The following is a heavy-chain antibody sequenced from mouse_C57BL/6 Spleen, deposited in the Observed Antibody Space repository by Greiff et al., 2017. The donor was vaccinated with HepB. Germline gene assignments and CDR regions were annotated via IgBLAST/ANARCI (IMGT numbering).Heavy chain of an antibody. CDR2: ISYDGSN. CDR1: GYSITSGYY. CDR3: ARGGDYYYGSSYIFDY. D-gene: IGHD1-1*01. Sequence: EVKLQESGPGLVKPSQSLSLTCSVTGYSITSGYYWNWIRQFPGNKLEWMGYISYDGSNNYNPSLKNRISITRDTSKNQFFLKLNSVTTEDTATYYCARGGDYYYGSSYIFDYWGQGTTLTVSS. V-gene: IGHV3-6*01. J-gene: IGHJ2*01.